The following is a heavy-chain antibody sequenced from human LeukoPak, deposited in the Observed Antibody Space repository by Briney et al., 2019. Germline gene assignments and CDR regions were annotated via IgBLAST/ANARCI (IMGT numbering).Heavy chain of an antibody. CDR3: ARDTYYYDSSGYEYYFDY. D-gene: IGHD3-22*01. CDR1: GGSFSGYY. CDR2: INHSGST. V-gene: IGHV4-34*01. Sequence: SETLSLTCAVYGGSFSGYYWSWIRQPPGKGLEWIGEINHSGSTNYNPSLKSRATISVDTSKNQFSLKLSSVTAADTAVYYCARDTYYYDSSGYEYYFDYGGQGTLVTVSS. J-gene: IGHJ4*02.